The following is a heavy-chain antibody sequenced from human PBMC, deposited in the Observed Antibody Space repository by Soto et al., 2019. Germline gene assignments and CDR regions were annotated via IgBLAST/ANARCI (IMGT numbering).Heavy chain of an antibody. J-gene: IGHJ5*02. CDR2: IYYSGST. Sequence: QVQLQESGPGLVKPSQTLSLTCTVSGGSISSGGYYWSWIRQHPGKGLEWIGYIYYSGSTYYNPSLKSRVTLSVDTSKNQCSLKLISVTAADTAVYYSERDGILNGYTWGEGSLVTVSS. D-gene: IGHD3-9*01. V-gene: IGHV4-31*03. CDR3: ERDGILNGYT. CDR1: GGSISSGGYY.